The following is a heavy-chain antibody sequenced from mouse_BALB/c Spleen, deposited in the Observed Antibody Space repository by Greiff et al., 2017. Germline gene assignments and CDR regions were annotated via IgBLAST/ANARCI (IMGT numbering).Heavy chain of an antibody. CDR2: ISYSGST. Sequence: VQLQQSGPGLVKPSQSLSLTCTVTGYSITSDYAWNWIRQFPGNKLEWMGYISYSGSTSYNPSLKSRISITRDTSKNQFFLQLNSVTTEDTATYYCARGDYDRDYWGQGTTLTVSS. D-gene: IGHD2-4*01. J-gene: IGHJ2*01. CDR3: ARGDYDRDY. CDR1: GYSITSDYA. V-gene: IGHV3-2*02.